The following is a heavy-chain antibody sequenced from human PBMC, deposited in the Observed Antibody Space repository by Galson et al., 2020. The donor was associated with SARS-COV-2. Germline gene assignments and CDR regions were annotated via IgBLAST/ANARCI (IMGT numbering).Heavy chain of an antibody. V-gene: IGHV4-31*03. J-gene: IGHJ3*02. D-gene: IGHD3-22*01. CDR3: AREDREYYDSSGYDDAFDI. CDR1: GGSISSGGYY. CDR2: IYYSGST. Sequence: SETLSLTCTVSGGSISSGGYYWSWIRQHPGKGLEWIGYIYYSGSTYYNPSLKSRVTISVDTSKNQFSLKLSSVTAADTAVYYCAREDREYYDSSGYDDAFDIWGQGKMVTVSS.